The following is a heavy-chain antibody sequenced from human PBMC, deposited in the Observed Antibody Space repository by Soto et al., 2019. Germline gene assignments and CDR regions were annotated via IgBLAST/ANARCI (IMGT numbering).Heavy chain of an antibody. CDR3: ARGASGYDSYYFDC. Sequence: EVQLVESGGGLVQPGGSLRLSCAASGFTFNSYSMNWVRQAPGKGLEWISYISSSSSSIYYADSVKGRFTISRDNAKSSLYLQMNSLRAEDTDVYYCARGASGYDSYYFDCWGQGTLVTVAS. CDR1: GFTFNSYS. V-gene: IGHV3-48*01. D-gene: IGHD5-12*01. CDR2: ISSSSSSI. J-gene: IGHJ4*02.